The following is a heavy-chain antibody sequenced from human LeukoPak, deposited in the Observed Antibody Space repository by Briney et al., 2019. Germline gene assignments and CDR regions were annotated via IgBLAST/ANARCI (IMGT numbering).Heavy chain of an antibody. CDR3: ARGEGYYDSRYFDY. CDR2: ISGSGGST. D-gene: IGHD3-22*01. Sequence: GGSLRLSCAASGFTFSSYAMSWDRQAPGKGLEWVSAISGSGGSTYYADSVKGRFTISRDNSKNTLYLQMNSLRAEDTAVYYCARGEGYYDSRYFDYWGQGTLVTVSS. J-gene: IGHJ4*02. V-gene: IGHV3-23*01. CDR1: GFTFSSYA.